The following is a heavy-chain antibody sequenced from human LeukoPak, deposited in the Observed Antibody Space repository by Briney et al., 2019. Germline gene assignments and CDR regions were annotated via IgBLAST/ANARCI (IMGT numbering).Heavy chain of an antibody. Sequence: GGSLGLSCAASGFTFSDYYMSWIRQAPGKGLEWVSYISSSSSYTNYADSVKGRFTISRDNAKNSLYLQMNSLRAEDTAVYYCARDISGNYFDYWGQGTLVTASS. CDR3: ARDISGNYFDY. CDR1: GFTFSDYY. D-gene: IGHD3-10*01. V-gene: IGHV3-11*05. J-gene: IGHJ4*02. CDR2: ISSSSSYT.